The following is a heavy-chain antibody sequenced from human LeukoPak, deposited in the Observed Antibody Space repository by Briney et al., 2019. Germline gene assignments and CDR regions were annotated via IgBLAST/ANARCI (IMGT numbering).Heavy chain of an antibody. J-gene: IGHJ4*02. D-gene: IGHD4-23*01. Sequence: PGGSLRLSCAASGFTFSSYGLHWVRQAPGKGLEWVAFIRYDASNKYYADSVKGRFTISRDNRKNTLYLQMNSLRAKDTAVYYCAKAPSIDYAGNWGDCWGQGTLVTVSS. CDR1: GFTFSSYG. CDR3: AKAPSIDYAGNWGDC. CDR2: IRYDASNK. V-gene: IGHV3-30*02.